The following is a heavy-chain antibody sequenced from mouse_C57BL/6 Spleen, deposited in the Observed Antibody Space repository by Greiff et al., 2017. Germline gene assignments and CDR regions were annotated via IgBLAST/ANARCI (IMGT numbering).Heavy chain of an antibody. V-gene: IGHV1-64*01. Sequence: VQLQQPGAELVKPGASVKLSCKASGYTFTSYWMHWVKQRPGQGLEWIGMIHPNSGSTNYNEKFRSKATLTVDKSSSTAYMQLSSLTSEDSAVEYCARCIYAYSYFDYWGQGATLTVSS. CDR1: GYTFTSYW. D-gene: IGHD2-2*01. CDR3: ARCIYAYSYFDY. J-gene: IGHJ2*01. CDR2: IHPNSGST.